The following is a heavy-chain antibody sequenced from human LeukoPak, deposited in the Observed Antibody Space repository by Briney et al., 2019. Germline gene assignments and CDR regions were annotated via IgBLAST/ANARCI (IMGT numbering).Heavy chain of an antibody. CDR2: IYYSGST. J-gene: IGHJ4*02. Sequence: SETLSLTCTVSGGSISNYYWSWIRQPPGKGLEWIGYIYYSGSTNYNPSLKSRVTISVDTSKNQFSLKLSSVTAADTAVYYCARDNWGSADYWGQGTLVTVSS. CDR3: ARDNWGSADY. D-gene: IGHD7-27*01. CDR1: GGSISNYY. V-gene: IGHV4-59*01.